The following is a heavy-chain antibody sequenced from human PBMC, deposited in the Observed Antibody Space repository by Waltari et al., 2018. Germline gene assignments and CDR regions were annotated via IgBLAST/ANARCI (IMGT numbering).Heavy chain of an antibody. V-gene: IGHV4-34*01. Sequence: QVQLQQWGAGLLKPSETLSLTCAVYGGSFSGYYWSWIRQPPGKWLEWIGEINHSGSTNYNPSLKSRVTISVDTSKNQFSLKLSSVTAADTAVYYCARHFQIAAAGTVLAYYGMDVWGQGTTVTVSS. CDR1: GGSFSGYY. J-gene: IGHJ6*02. D-gene: IGHD6-13*01. CDR3: ARHFQIAAAGTVLAYYGMDV. CDR2: INHSGST.